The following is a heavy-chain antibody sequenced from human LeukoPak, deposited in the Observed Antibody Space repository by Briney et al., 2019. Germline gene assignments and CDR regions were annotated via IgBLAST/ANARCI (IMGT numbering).Heavy chain of an antibody. CDR2: ISSSSSTI. V-gene: IGHV3-48*01. Sequence: GGSLRLSCAASGFTFSSYSMNWVRQAPGKGLEWVSYISSSSSTIYYADSVKGRFTISRDNAKNSLYLQMNSLRAEDTAVYYCAILYDSSGYSIDYWGQGTLVTVSS. D-gene: IGHD3-22*01. CDR1: GFTFSSYS. J-gene: IGHJ4*02. CDR3: AILYDSSGYSIDY.